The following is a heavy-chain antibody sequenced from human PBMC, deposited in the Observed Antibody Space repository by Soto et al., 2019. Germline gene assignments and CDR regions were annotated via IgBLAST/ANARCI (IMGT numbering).Heavy chain of an antibody. V-gene: IGHV3-13*05. CDR3: ARGAHEVRADYYHYYGMDV. D-gene: IGHD3-10*01. J-gene: IGHJ6*02. CDR2: IGTAGDP. CDR1: GFTFSSYD. Sequence: EVQLVESGGGLVQPGGSLRLSCAASGFTFSSYDMHWVRQATGKGLEWVSAIGTAGDPYYPGSVKGRFTISRENAKNSLYLQMNSLRAGDTAVYYCARGAHEVRADYYHYYGMDVWGQGTTVTVSS.